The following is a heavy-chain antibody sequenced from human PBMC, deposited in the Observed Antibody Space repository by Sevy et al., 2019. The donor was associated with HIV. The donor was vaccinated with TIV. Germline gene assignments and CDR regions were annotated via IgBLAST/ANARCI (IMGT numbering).Heavy chain of an antibody. V-gene: IGHV3-30*02. Sequence: GGSLRLSCTTSGFTFSDYGMHWVRQAPGKGLEWVTFIGYNGADRYYSDSVKGRFAISRDNSKNTLLLQMNSLRAEDTAIYYCVKNTASAGTGGFDYWGQRALVTASS. CDR1: GFTFSDYG. CDR2: IGYNGADR. D-gene: IGHD6-13*01. CDR3: VKNTASAGTGGFDY. J-gene: IGHJ4*02.